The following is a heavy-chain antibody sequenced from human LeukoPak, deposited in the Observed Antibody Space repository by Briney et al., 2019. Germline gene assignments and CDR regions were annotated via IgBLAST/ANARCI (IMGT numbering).Heavy chain of an antibody. CDR3: ARKDCSSASCYFDY. CDR1: GGSIINTDYY. D-gene: IGHD2-2*01. J-gene: IGHJ4*02. V-gene: IGHV4-39*07. CDR2: IYYSGST. Sequence: NPSETLSLTCTVSGGSIINTDYYWGWIRQPPGKGLEWIGSIYYSGSTYYNSSLKSRVTISVDTSKNQFSLKLSSVTAADTAVYYCARKDCSSASCYFDYWGQGTLVTVSS.